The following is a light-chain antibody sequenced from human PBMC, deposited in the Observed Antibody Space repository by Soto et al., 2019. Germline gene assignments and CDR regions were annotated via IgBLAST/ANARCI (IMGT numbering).Light chain of an antibody. CDR2: EVS. J-gene: IGLJ1*01. CDR3: SSYTSSITYV. Sequence: SGLTHPASVSGYPGQSITISCTGTSSDVGGYNYVSWYQQHPGKAPKLMIYEVSNRPSGVSNRFSGSKSGNTASLTISGLQAEDEADYYCSSYTSSITYVFGTGTKVTVL. V-gene: IGLV2-14*01. CDR1: SSDVGGYNY.